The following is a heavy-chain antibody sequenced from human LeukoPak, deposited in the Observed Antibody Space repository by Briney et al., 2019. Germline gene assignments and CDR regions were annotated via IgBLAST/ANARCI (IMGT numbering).Heavy chain of an antibody. CDR3: ARSPVGVRKKHDF. D-gene: IGHD3-10*01. J-gene: IGHJ4*02. CDR1: GFTFSSYG. V-gene: IGHV3-33*01. Sequence: PGGSLRLSCAASGFTFSSYGMHWVRQAPGKGLEWVAVIWYDGSNKYYADSVKGRFTISRDNSKNTLYLQMNSLRAEDTAVYYCARSPVGVRKKHDFWGQGTLVIVSS. CDR2: IWYDGSNK.